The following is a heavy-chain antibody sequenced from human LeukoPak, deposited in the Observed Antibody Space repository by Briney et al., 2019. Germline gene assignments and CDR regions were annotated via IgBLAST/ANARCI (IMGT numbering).Heavy chain of an antibody. J-gene: IGHJ6*03. V-gene: IGHV3-23*01. CDR3: AKHRGVHPPYYMDV. Sequence: GGSLRLSCAASGFTFSNYAMSWVRQDPGQGLRRVSLLHNDGVTTYYADSVRGRFTISRDNSNNTLYLKMNILRAEDTAVYYCAKHRGVHPPYYMDVWGKGTTVTVSS. CDR1: GFTFSNYA. D-gene: IGHD3-10*01. CDR2: LHNDGVTT.